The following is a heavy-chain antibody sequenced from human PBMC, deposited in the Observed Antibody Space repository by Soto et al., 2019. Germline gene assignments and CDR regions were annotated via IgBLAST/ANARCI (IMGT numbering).Heavy chain of an antibody. CDR1: GGSISSGGYS. Sequence: PSETLSLTCAVSGGSISSGGYSWSWIRQPPGKGLEWIGYIYHSGSTYYNPSLKSRVTISVDRSKNQFSLKLSSVTAADTAVYYCARERGGYGGNFDYWGQGTLVTVSS. D-gene: IGHD4-17*01. V-gene: IGHV4-30-2*01. CDR2: IYHSGST. J-gene: IGHJ4*02. CDR3: ARERGGYGGNFDY.